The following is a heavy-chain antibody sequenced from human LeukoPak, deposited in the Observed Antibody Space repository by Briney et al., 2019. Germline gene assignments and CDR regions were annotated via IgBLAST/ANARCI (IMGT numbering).Heavy chain of an antibody. CDR3: AKEGATYYDFWSGYSYFDY. D-gene: IGHD3-3*01. V-gene: IGHV3-23*01. J-gene: IGHJ4*02. CDR2: ISGSGGST. Sequence: GGSLRLSCAASGXTFSSYAMSWVRQAPGKGLEWVSAISGSGGSTYYADSVKGRFTISRDNSKNTLYLQMYSLRAEDTAVYYCAKEGATYYDFWSGYSYFDYWGQGTLVTVSS. CDR1: GXTFSSYA.